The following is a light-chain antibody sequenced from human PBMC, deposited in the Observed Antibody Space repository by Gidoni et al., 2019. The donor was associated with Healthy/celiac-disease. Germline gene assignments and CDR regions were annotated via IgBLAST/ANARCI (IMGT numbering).Light chain of an antibody. V-gene: IGKV3-11*01. CDR3: QQRRT. CDR1: QSVSSY. J-gene: IGKJ1*01. Sequence: EIVLTQSPATLSLSPGERATLSCRASQSVSSYLAWYQQRPGQAPSLLIYDASNRATGIPARFSGSGYGTDFTLTISSLEPEDFAVYYCQQRRTFGQGTKVEIK. CDR2: DAS.